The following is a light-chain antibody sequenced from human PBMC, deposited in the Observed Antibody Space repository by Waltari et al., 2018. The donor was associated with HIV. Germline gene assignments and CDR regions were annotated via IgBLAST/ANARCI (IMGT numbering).Light chain of an antibody. CDR2: DDV. CDR3: QVWDRSYKEAV. Sequence: SYVLTQAPSVSVAPGQTATISCGKLGRNRVQWYRQKPGRAPLLVVLDDVDRSSGIPARFSGARSGERATLTIRGVEAGDEADYYCQVWDRSYKEAVFGGGT. V-gene: IGLV3-21*02. CDR1: KLGRNR. J-gene: IGLJ2*01.